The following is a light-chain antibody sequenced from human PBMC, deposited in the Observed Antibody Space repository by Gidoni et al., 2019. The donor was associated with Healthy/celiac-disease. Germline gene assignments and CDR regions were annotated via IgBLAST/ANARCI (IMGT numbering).Light chain of an antibody. CDR2: QDS. Sequence: SYALTQPPSVSVSPGQTASITCSGDKLGDKYACWYQQKPGQSPVLVIYQDSKRPSGIPERFSGSNSGNTATLTISGTQAMDEADYYCQAWDSSTEEVFGGGTKLTVL. CDR1: KLGDKY. V-gene: IGLV3-1*01. J-gene: IGLJ2*01. CDR3: QAWDSSTEEV.